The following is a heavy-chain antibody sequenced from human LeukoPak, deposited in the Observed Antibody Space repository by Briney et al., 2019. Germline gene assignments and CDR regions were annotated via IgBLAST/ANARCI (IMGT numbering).Heavy chain of an antibody. Sequence: ASVKVSCKVSGYTFGAYGLSWVRQAPDQGLEWLGWIAPYEGDTQYTPKLQDRIILTADTATTTVYMELRSLRIDDTAVYYCASNFIRTGYFGEYYLHWGQGTQVVVSS. CDR3: ASNFIRTGYFGEYYLH. D-gene: IGHD3-9*01. CDR1: GYTFGAYG. CDR2: IAPYEGDT. V-gene: IGHV1-18*01. J-gene: IGHJ1*01.